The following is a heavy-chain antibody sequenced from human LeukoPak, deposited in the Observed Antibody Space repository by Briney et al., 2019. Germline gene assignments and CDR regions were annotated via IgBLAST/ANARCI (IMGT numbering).Heavy chain of an antibody. CDR1: GFTFSSYW. CDR2: IKQDGSEK. Sequence: PGGSLRHSCAASGFTFSSYWMNWVRQAPGKGLEWVANIKQDGSEKDYVDSVRGRFTISRDNARSSLYLQVNSLRAEDTAAYYCARAYSGSYSAEANYFDYWGQGTLVTVSS. V-gene: IGHV3-7*01. J-gene: IGHJ4*02. D-gene: IGHD1-26*01. CDR3: ARAYSGSYSAEANYFDY.